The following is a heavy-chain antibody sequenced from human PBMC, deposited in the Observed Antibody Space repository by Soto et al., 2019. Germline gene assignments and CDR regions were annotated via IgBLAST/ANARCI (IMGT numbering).Heavy chain of an antibody. CDR1: GFTFTDYY. Sequence: QVRLVESGGGLVKPGGSLRLSCAASGFTFTDYYMSWFRQAPGKGLEWVSQISSTGATIYYADSVKGRFTISRDNAENSLYLQMTSLRGGDTAMYYCALRFMVRGAFDPWGQGTLVTVSS. CDR2: ISSTGATI. D-gene: IGHD3-10*01. J-gene: IGHJ5*02. V-gene: IGHV3-11*01. CDR3: ALRFMVRGAFDP.